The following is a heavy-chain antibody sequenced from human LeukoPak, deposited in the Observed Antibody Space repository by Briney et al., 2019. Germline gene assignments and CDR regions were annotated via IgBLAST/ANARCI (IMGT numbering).Heavy chain of an antibody. CDR1: GFAFSSYA. CDR2: ISSSSTI. V-gene: IGHV3-48*02. J-gene: IGHJ3*02. CDR3: ARDRSEQWLVHAFDI. Sequence: GGSLRLSCAASGFAFSSYAMSWVRQPPGKGLEWVSYISSSSTIYYADSVKGRFTISRDNAKNSLYLQMNSLRDEDTAVYYCARDRSEQWLVHAFDIWGQGTMVTVSS. D-gene: IGHD6-19*01.